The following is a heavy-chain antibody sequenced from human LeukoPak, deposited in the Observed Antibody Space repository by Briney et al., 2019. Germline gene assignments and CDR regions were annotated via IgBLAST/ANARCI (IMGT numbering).Heavy chain of an antibody. D-gene: IGHD6-13*01. J-gene: IGHJ4*02. CDR2: IIPILGIA. CDR3: ARDAGSSWYDY. CDR1: GGTFSSYA. V-gene: IGHV1-69*04. Sequence: SVKVSCKASGGTFSSYANSWVRQAPGQGLEWMGRIIPILGIANYAQKFQGRVTITADKSTSTAYMELSSLRSEDTAVYYCARDAGSSWYDYWGQGTLVTVSS.